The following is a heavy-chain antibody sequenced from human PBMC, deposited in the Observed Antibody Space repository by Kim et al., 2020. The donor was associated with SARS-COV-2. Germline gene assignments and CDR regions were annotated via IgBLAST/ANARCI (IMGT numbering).Heavy chain of an antibody. D-gene: IGHD3-10*01. V-gene: IGHV3-30*04. J-gene: IGHJ6*02. CDR1: GFTFSSYA. CDR2: ISYDGSNK. CDR3: ARGTSGYDYGMDV. Sequence: GGSLRLSCAASGFTFSSYAMHWVRQAPGKGLEWVAVISYDGSNKYYADSVKGRFTISRDNSKNTLYLQMNSLRAEDTAVYYCARGTSGYDYGMDVWGQGPNVTVSS.